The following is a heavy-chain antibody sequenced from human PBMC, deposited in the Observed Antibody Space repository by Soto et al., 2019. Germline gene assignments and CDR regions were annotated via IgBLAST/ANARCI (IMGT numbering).Heavy chain of an antibody. D-gene: IGHD1-26*01. CDR3: ARGGVGSTSGWFDP. J-gene: IGHJ5*02. CDR1: GYIFTSYG. CDR2: ITAYNGNT. Sequence: QVQLVQSGAEVKKPGASVKVSCKASGYIFTSYGISWVRQAPGQGLEWMGWITAYNGNTNYAQSLQGRVTMTADTSTTTAYMELRSLRSDDTAVYYCARGGVGSTSGWFDPWCQGTLVTVSS. V-gene: IGHV1-18*01.